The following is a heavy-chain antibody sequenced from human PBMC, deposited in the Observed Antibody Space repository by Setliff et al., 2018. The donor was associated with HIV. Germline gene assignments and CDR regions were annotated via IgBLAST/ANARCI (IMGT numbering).Heavy chain of an antibody. CDR2: VSSSSSTM. V-gene: IGHV3-48*01. CDR1: GFTFNSYS. Sequence: TGGSLRLSCVASGFTFNSYSMNWVRQAPGKGLEWVSYVSSSSSTMYYADSVKGRFTISRDNAKNSLYLQMNSMRAEDTAVYYCARDPEPTGFSGSFGYWGQGTLVTVSS. CDR3: ARDPEPTGFSGSFGY. J-gene: IGHJ4*02. D-gene: IGHD1-26*01.